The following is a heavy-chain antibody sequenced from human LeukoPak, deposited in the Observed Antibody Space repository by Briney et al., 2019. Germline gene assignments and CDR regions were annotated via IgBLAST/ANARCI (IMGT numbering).Heavy chain of an antibody. CDR2: IKQDGSEK. CDR3: ARGQGILDY. J-gene: IGHJ4*02. CDR1: GFTFSSYW. D-gene: IGHD3-3*02. Sequence: GGSLRLSRAASGFTFSSYWMSWVRQAPGKGPEWVANIKQDGSEKYYVDSVKGRFTISRGNAKNSLYLQMNSLRAEDTAVYYCARGQGILDYWGQGTLVTVSS. V-gene: IGHV3-7*01.